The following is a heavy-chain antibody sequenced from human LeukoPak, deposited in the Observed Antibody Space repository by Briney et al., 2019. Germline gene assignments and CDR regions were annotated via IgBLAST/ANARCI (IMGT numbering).Heavy chain of an antibody. CDR2: IWYDGSNK. J-gene: IGHJ4*02. CDR1: GFTFSSCG. CDR3: ARASGSGGFDY. D-gene: IGHD3-10*01. Sequence: GRSLRLSCAASGFTFSSCGMHWVRQAPGKGLEWVAVIWYDGSNKYYADSVKGRFTISRDNSKNTLYLQMNSLRAEDTAVYYCARASGSGGFDYWGQGTLVTVSS. V-gene: IGHV3-33*01.